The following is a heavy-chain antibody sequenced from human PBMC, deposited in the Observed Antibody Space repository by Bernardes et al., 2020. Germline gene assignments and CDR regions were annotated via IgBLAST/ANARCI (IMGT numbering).Heavy chain of an antibody. D-gene: IGHD2-15*01. V-gene: IGHV1-69*13. CDR2: TIPMFGTA. Sequence: SVKVSCKASGGTFSSYGISRVRQAPGQGLEWMGGTIPMFGTANYAQRFQGRVTITADESTTTAYMELNSLRSEDTAMYYCARLYCGGGRCYSPFDYWGQGTLVTVSS. CDR1: GGTFSSYG. CDR3: ARLYCGGGRCYSPFDY. J-gene: IGHJ4*02.